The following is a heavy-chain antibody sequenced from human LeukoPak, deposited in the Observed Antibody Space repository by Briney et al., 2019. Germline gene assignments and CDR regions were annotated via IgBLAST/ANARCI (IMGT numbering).Heavy chain of an antibody. J-gene: IGHJ4*02. CDR3: ARDDVVVVPAARRNFDY. CDR2: ISSSSSTI. D-gene: IGHD2-2*01. CDR1: GFTFSTYS. Sequence: GGSLRLSCAAPGFTFSTYSMNWVRQAPGRGLEGVSYISSSSSTIYYADSVKGRFTISRDNAKNSLYLQMNSLRAEDTAVYYCARDDVVVVPAARRNFDYWGQGTLVTVSS. V-gene: IGHV3-48*01.